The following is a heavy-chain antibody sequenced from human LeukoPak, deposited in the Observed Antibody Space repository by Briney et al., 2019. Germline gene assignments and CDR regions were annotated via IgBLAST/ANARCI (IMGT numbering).Heavy chain of an antibody. CDR2: INPNDGDT. CDR3: SRAILLYGSSTTCLFDY. V-gene: IGHV1-2*02. J-gene: IGHJ4*02. CDR1: GYTFTDYY. D-gene: IGHD2-2*01. Sequence: ASVKVSCKASGYTFTDYYMHWVRQAPGQGFEWMGWINPNDGDTNYAQKFQGRVTMTRDTSTSTAHMEVSRLRSDDTAVYYCSRAILLYGSSTTCLFDYWGQGTLVTVSS.